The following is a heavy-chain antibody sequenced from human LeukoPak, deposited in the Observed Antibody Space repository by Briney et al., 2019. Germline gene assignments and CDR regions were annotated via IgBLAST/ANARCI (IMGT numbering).Heavy chain of an antibody. CDR3: ASSTYYYGSGSYHRPFYYYGMDV. CDR2: MNPNSGNT. Sequence: ASVKVSCKASGCTFTSYDINWVRQATGQGLEWMGWMNPNSGNTGYAQKFQGRVTMTRNTSISTAYMELSSLRSEDTAVYYCASSTYYYGSGSYHRPFYYYGMDVWGQGTTVTVSS. D-gene: IGHD3-10*01. V-gene: IGHV1-8*01. J-gene: IGHJ6*02. CDR1: GCTFTSYD.